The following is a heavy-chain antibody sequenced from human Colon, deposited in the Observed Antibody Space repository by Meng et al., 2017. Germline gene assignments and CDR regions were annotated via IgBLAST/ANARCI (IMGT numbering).Heavy chain of an antibody. CDR1: EFTFSSYW. Sequence: EVPVMESGGGLVQPGGSLRLPCPASEFTFSSYWMHWFRQAPGKGLVWVSRISSDGSSTIYADSVKGRFTISRDNAKNTLSLQMNSLRAEDTAVYYCAAFRSGKIDYWGQGTLVTVSS. V-gene: IGHV3-74*01. CDR3: AAFRSGKIDY. CDR2: ISSDGSST. D-gene: IGHD1-26*01. J-gene: IGHJ4*02.